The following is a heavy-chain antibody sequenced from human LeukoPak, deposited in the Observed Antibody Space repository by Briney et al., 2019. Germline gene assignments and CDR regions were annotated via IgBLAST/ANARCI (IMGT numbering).Heavy chain of an antibody. CDR3: AKATSWYFYFDY. CDR1: GFTFSSYG. Sequence: PGRSLRLSCAASGFTFSSYGMHWVRQAPGKGLEWVAVISYDGSNKYYADSVKGRFTISRDNSKNTLYLQMNSLRAEDTAVYYCAKATSWYFYFDYWGQGTLVTVSS. CDR2: ISYDGSNK. V-gene: IGHV3-30*18. D-gene: IGHD6-13*01. J-gene: IGHJ4*02.